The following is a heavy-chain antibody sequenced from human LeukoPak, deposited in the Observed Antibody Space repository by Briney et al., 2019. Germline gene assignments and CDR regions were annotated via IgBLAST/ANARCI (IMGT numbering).Heavy chain of an antibody. D-gene: IGHD6-19*01. CDR2: IHSSGGT. Sequence: QPGGSLRLSCAASGFTGSNNYMSWVRQAPGKGLEWVSAIHSSGGTYYADSVKGRFTISRDNSKNTLYLQMNSLRAEDTAVYYCAREIAGSSGWYFDYWGQGTLVTVSS. V-gene: IGHV3-66*03. J-gene: IGHJ4*02. CDR1: GFTGSNNY. CDR3: AREIAGSSGWYFDY.